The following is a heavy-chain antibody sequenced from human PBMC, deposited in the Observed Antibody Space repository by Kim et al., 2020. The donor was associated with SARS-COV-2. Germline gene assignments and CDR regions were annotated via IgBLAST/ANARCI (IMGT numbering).Heavy chain of an antibody. V-gene: IGHV1-46*01. D-gene: IGHD5-18*01. CDR1: GYTFTSHY. CDR2: INPSGGST. Sequence: ASVKVSCKASGYTFTSHYLHWVRQAPGQGLEWMGVINPSGGSTVSAQRFKGRLTVSSDTSTSTLYMELRSLTSQDTAVYYCVREGSDDVDTDSVTGVGWFDSWGQGALVTVSS. J-gene: IGHJ5*01. CDR3: VREGSDDVDTDSVTGVGWFDS.